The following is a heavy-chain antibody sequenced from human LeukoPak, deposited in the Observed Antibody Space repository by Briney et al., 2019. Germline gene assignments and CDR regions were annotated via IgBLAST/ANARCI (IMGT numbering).Heavy chain of an antibody. CDR2: ISTGGNII. V-gene: IGHV3-48*01. D-gene: IGHD3/OR15-3a*01. Sequence: QTGGSLRLSCIASGFTFSDHNINWVRQSPGKGLEWLSYISTGGNIIYYADSVRGRFTISRDNAKNSLYLQMNSLRAEDTAVYFCAKVGVSGLVPGHWFDPWGLGTLVTVSS. J-gene: IGHJ5*02. CDR1: GFTFSDHN. CDR3: AKVGVSGLVPGHWFDP.